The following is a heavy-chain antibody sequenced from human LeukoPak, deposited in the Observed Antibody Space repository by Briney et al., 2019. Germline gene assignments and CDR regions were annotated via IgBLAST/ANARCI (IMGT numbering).Heavy chain of an antibody. CDR1: GGSISSSSSY. V-gene: IGHV4-39*01. CDR2: VYYSGNT. J-gene: IGHJ4*02. Sequence: PSETLSLTCTVSGGSISSSSSYWGWIRQPPGKGLGWIGSVYYSGNTYYNPSLSSRVIISVDRSKSQFSLKLSSVTAADTAIYYCARSTTVTSWLDYWGQGALVTVSS. CDR3: ARSTTVTSWLDY. D-gene: IGHD4-11*01.